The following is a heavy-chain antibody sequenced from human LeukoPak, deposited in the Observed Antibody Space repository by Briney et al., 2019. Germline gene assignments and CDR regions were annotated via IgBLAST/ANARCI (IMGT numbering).Heavy chain of an antibody. Sequence: ASETLSLTCTVSGGSISSGFYWGWIRQPPGKGLEWIGYINYRGSTYYKPSLKSRVTISVDTSKNQFSLKLTSVTAADTAVYYCTRLPPGGFSYGPLDVWGQGTTVTVSS. D-gene: IGHD5-18*01. CDR1: GGSISSGFY. CDR2: INYRGST. J-gene: IGHJ6*02. V-gene: IGHV4-39*01. CDR3: TRLPPGGFSYGPLDV.